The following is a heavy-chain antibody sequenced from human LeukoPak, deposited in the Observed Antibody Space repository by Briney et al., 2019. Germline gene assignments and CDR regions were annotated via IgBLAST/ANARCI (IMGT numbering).Heavy chain of an antibody. V-gene: IGHV4-38-2*02. D-gene: IGHD6-19*01. CDR3: ARDQGTAVAGTLDRWFDP. CDR2: IYHSGST. Sequence: PSETLSLTCAVSGYPISSGYYWGWIRQPPGKGLEWVGSIYHSGSTYYNPSLKSRVTISVDTSKNQFSLKLSSVTAADTAVYYCARDQGTAVAGTLDRWFDPWGQGTLVTVSS. CDR1: GYPISSGYY. J-gene: IGHJ5*02.